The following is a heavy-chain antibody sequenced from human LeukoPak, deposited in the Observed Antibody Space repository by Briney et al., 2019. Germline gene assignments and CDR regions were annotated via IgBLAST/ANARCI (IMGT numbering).Heavy chain of an antibody. CDR3: ASNERYCSGGNCYPRYFDY. CDR1: GGSISGYY. CDR2: IYSSGST. V-gene: IGHV4-59*08. Sequence: SSETLSLTCTVSGGSISGYYWTWIRQPPGKGLEWIGCIYSSGSTSYKPSLKSRITISVDTSKNQFSLKLSSVTAADTAVYFCASNERYCSGGNCYPRYFDYWGQGTLVTASS. J-gene: IGHJ4*02. D-gene: IGHD2-15*01.